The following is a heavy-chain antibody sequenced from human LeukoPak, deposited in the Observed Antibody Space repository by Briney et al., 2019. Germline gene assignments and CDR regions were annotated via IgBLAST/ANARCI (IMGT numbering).Heavy chain of an antibody. D-gene: IGHD3-22*01. J-gene: IGHJ4*02. Sequence: ASVKVSCKASGYTFTDYSLHWVRQAPGQGLEWMGWINPNNGGRMYAQILQGRVTMTRDTSISSAYMELSRLRSDDTAVYYCARAPRPYYYDRSGLVDHWGQGTLVTVSS. V-gene: IGHV1-2*02. CDR1: GYTFTDYS. CDR3: ARAPRPYYYDRSGLVDH. CDR2: INPNNGGR.